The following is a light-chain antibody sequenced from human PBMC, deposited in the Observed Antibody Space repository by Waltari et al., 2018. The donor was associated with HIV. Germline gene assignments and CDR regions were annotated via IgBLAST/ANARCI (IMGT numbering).Light chain of an antibody. CDR1: SSNFGGGF. CDR2: DNN. CDR3: GTWDSSVGAAV. Sequence: QSVSTQPPSVSAAQGQKVTISCSGSSSNFGGGFVSWYQHLPGAAPRLLIYDNNKRPPWISDRFSGSKSEMSATLGITGLQTGDEADYYCGTWDSSVGAAVFGGGTRLTVL. J-gene: IGLJ3*02. V-gene: IGLV1-51*01.